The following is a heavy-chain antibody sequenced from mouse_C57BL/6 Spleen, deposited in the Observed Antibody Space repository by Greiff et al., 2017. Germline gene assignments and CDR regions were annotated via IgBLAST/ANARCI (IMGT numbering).Heavy chain of an antibody. CDR3: ASALYGY. CDR2: IDPSDSYT. V-gene: IGHV1-50*01. CDR1: GYTFTSYW. J-gene: IGHJ2*01. Sequence: QVQLKQPGAELVKPGASVKLSCKASGYTFTSYWMQWVKQRPGQGLEWIGEIDPSDSYTNYNQKFKDKATLTVDTSSSTAYMQLSSLTSEDSAVYYCASALYGYWGQGTTLTVSS. D-gene: IGHD1-1*01.